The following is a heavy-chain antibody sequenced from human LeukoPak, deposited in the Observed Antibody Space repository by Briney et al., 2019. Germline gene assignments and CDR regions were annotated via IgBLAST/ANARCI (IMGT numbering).Heavy chain of an antibody. D-gene: IGHD4-23*01. Sequence: GGSLRLSYAASGFTFDDYAMHWVRQAPGRGLEWVSGISWNSRSIAYADSVKGRFTISRDNAKNSLYLQMNSLRAEDTAFYYCAKMGGNSPRYFDYWGQGTLVTVSS. CDR1: GFTFDDYA. CDR2: ISWNSRSI. CDR3: AKMGGNSPRYFDY. J-gene: IGHJ4*02. V-gene: IGHV3-9*01.